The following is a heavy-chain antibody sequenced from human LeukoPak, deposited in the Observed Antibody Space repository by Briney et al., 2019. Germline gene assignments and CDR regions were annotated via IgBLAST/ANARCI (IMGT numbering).Heavy chain of an antibody. D-gene: IGHD3-9*01. Sequence: GGSLRLSCAASGFTFRNYGMYWGRQAPGKGLDWVAVISYDGSNKYYADSVKGRFTISRDNSKNTLYLQMNSLRAEDTAVYYCAKVRYFGPSAFDIWGQGTMVTVSS. V-gene: IGHV3-30*18. CDR3: AKVRYFGPSAFDI. J-gene: IGHJ3*02. CDR2: ISYDGSNK. CDR1: GFTFRNYG.